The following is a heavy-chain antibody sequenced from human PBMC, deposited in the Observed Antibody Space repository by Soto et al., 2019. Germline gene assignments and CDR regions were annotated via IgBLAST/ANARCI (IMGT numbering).Heavy chain of an antibody. CDR2: ISGSGGST. D-gene: IGHD2-2*01. CDR1: GFTFSSYA. Sequence: EVQLLESGGGLVQPGGSLRLSCAASGFTFSSYAMSWVRQAPGKGLEWVSAISGSGGSTYYADSVKGRFTISRDNSKHPLYLQMNCLRAEDTAVYYCAKGDEGCSSTSCYAVDYWGQGTLVTVSS. J-gene: IGHJ4*02. V-gene: IGHV3-23*01. CDR3: AKGDEGCSSTSCYAVDY.